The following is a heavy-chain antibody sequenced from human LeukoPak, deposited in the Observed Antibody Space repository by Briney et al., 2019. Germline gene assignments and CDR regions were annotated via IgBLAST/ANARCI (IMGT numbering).Heavy chain of an antibody. CDR3: ARDKTASSIVGATAGDY. CDR2: INPSGGST. D-gene: IGHD1-26*01. CDR1: GYTFTSYY. Sequence: ASVKVSCKASGYTFTSYYMHWVRQAPGQGLEWMGIINPSGGSTSYAQKLQGRVTMTTDTSTSTAYMELRSLRSDDTAVYYCARDKTASSIVGATAGDYWGQGTLVTVSS. J-gene: IGHJ4*02. V-gene: IGHV1-46*01.